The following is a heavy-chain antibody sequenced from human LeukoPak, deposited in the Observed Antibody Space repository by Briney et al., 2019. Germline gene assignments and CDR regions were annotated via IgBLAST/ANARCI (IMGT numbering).Heavy chain of an antibody. CDR3: ARGAKYYYDSSGYRDLDY. Sequence: SQTLSLTCTVSGGSISSGDYYWSWIRQSPGKALEWIGYIYHSGSTYYNPSLKSRVTVSVDRSKNQFSLKLGSVTAADTTVYYCARGAKYYYDSSGYRDLDYWGQGTLVTVSS. CDR2: IYHSGST. D-gene: IGHD3-22*01. V-gene: IGHV4-30-2*06. J-gene: IGHJ4*02. CDR1: GGSISSGDYY.